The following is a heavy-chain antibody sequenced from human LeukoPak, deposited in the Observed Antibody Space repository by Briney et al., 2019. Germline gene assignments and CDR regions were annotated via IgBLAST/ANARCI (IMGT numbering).Heavy chain of an antibody. Sequence: GASVKVSCKASGYKFTDDYMHWVRQAPGQGLEFMGWINPDSGFTNYAQKFKGRVTMTRVTSISTAYLEVRSLTSDDTAVYYCAPTAEAYTSWWKVWGQGTLVTVSS. V-gene: IGHV1-2*02. CDR2: INPDSGFT. J-gene: IGHJ4*02. CDR1: GYKFTDDY. CDR3: APTAEAYTSWWKV. D-gene: IGHD3-16*01.